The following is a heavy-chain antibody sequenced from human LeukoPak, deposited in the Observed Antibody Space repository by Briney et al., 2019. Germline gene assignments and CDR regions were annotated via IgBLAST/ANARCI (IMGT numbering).Heavy chain of an antibody. Sequence: GGSLRLSCAASGFTFSSHWMHWVRQAPGKGLVCVSRINSDGSSTSYADSMKGRFTISRDNAKNTLYLQMNSLRAEDTAVYYCARANYGSGSFYAMDVWGKGTTATVSS. CDR1: GFTFSSHW. V-gene: IGHV3-74*01. J-gene: IGHJ6*04. CDR2: INSDGSST. D-gene: IGHD3-10*01. CDR3: ARANYGSGSFYAMDV.